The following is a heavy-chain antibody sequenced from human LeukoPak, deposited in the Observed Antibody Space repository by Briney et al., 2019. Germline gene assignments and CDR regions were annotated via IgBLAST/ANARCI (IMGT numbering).Heavy chain of an antibody. D-gene: IGHD3-22*01. J-gene: IGHJ4*02. CDR1: GDSLNSLDL. CDR2: MYLSGTT. V-gene: IGHV4-4*02. Sequence: SEALSLTCTVSGDSLNSLDLWSWVRQPPGKGLEWIGEMYLSGTTHSNPSVKSRVTISIDKSKNQFFLNLSSVTAADTAVYYCAGLVGRYSSGLYYYYFDYWGQGTLVTVSS. CDR3: AGLVGRYSSGLYYYYFDY.